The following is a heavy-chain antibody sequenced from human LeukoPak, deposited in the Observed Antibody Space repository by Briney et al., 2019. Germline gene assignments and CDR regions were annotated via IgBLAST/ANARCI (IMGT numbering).Heavy chain of an antibody. Sequence: NPSETLSLTCTVSGYSINNGYYWGWIRQPPGKGLEWIGSIYHDGRIDYNPSLKSRVTISRDTSNDQFSLKLSSVTAADTAMYYCARDTSPGITGTYWGQGTLVTVSS. V-gene: IGHV4-38-2*02. CDR1: GYSINNGYY. CDR3: ARDTSPGITGTY. D-gene: IGHD1-20*01. J-gene: IGHJ4*02. CDR2: IYHDGRI.